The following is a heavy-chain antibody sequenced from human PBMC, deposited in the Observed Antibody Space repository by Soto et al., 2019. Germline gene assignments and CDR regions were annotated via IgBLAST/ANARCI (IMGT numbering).Heavy chain of an antibody. D-gene: IGHD4-17*01. V-gene: IGHV1-69*02. CDR3: ARSGDYPLYYYMDV. J-gene: IGHJ6*03. CDR1: GGTFSSYT. Sequence: QVQLVQSGAEVKKPGSSVKVSCKASGGTFSSYTISWVRQAPGQGLEWMGRIIPILGIANYAQKFQGRVTITADKSMSTAYMELSSLTSEDTAVYYCARSGDYPLYYYMDVWVNGTTVTVSS. CDR2: IIPILGIA.